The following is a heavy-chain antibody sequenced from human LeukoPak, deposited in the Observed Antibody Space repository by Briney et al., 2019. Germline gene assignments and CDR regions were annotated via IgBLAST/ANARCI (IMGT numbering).Heavy chain of an antibody. D-gene: IGHD1-14*01. J-gene: IGHJ5*02. CDR3: ARTNLLWFDP. Sequence: SETLSLTCTVSGGSISSYYWSWIWQPPGKGLEWIGYIYYSGSTNYNPSLKSRVTISVDTSKNQFSLKLSSVTAADTAVYYCARTNLLWFDPWGQGTLVTVSS. CDR2: IYYSGST. CDR1: GGSISSYY. V-gene: IGHV4-59*08.